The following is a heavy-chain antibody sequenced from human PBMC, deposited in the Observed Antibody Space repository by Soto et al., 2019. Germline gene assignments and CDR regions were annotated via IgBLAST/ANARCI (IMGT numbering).Heavy chain of an antibody. J-gene: IGHJ4*02. D-gene: IGHD6-6*01. Sequence: PGESLKISCKASGYSFTDYWIGWVRQMPGKGLEWMGIIYPGDSDTKYSPSFQGQVTMSADKSISTAYLQWNSLKASDTAMYYCARDGLSSSSSFDYWGQRTPVTVSS. CDR1: GYSFTDYW. V-gene: IGHV5-51*01. CDR2: IYPGDSDT. CDR3: ARDGLSSSSSFDY.